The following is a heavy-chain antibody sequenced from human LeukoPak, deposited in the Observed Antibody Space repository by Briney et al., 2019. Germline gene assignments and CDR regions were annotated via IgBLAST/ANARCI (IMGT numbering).Heavy chain of an antibody. D-gene: IGHD6-13*01. CDR2: MNPNSGNT. Sequence: ASVTVSCTASGYTFTSYDINWVRQATGQGLEWMGWMNPNSGNTGYAQKFQGRVTMTRNTSISTAYMELSSLRSEDTAVYYCARENRRIAAADYWGQGTLVTVSS. J-gene: IGHJ4*02. CDR3: ARENRRIAAADY. CDR1: GYTFTSYD. V-gene: IGHV1-8*01.